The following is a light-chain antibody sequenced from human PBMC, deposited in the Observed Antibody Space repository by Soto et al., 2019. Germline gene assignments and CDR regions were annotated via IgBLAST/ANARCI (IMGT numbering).Light chain of an antibody. J-gene: IGKJ1*01. CDR1: QGIRSD. CDR2: AAS. Sequence: AIQMTQSPSSLSASVGDRVTITCRASQGIRSDLAWYQKKSGKAPKLLIYAASCLQSGVPSRFSGSGSGSDFTLTISSLQPEDSATYYGLQDYTYPRTFGQGTSVQI. V-gene: IGKV1-6*01. CDR3: LQDYTYPRT.